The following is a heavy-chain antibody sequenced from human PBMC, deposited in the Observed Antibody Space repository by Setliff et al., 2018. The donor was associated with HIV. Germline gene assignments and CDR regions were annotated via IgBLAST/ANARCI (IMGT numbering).Heavy chain of an antibody. D-gene: IGHD1-26*01. CDR2: ISQSGST. Sequence: SETLSLTCAVYGGSFSGYYWTWIRQPPGMGLEWIGEISQSGSTNYNASLKSRVTMSVDASQRQFSLNLTSVTATDTAVYYCARGSWVGATTPTDYWGRGKLVTVSS. V-gene: IGHV4-34*01. J-gene: IGHJ4*02. CDR1: GGSFSGYY. CDR3: ARGSWVGATTPTDY.